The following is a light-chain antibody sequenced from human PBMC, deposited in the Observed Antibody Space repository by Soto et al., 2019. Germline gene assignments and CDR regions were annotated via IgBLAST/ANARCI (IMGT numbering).Light chain of an antibody. CDR1: QSVSSN. V-gene: IGKV3-15*01. CDR3: HQYNNWPPWT. J-gene: IGKJ1*01. CDR2: GAS. Sequence: IVMTQSPATLSVSPGERATLSCRASQSVSSNLAWYQQNPGQAPRLLIYGASTRATGIPARFSGSGSGTEFTLTIRSLQSEDFALYYCHQYNNWPPWTFGQGPKVEIK.